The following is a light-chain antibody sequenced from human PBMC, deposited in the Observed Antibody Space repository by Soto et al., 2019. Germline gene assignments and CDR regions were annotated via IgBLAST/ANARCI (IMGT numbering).Light chain of an antibody. Sequence: DIQMTQSPSSLSASVGDRVTISCQASQDLSNRVNWYQQKPGKAPKLLIYDASLLETGVPSRFSGGGSGTDFTFTISSLQPEDFATYYCQQIDNLLFTFGQGTKLEI. CDR1: QDLSNR. CDR3: QQIDNLLFT. V-gene: IGKV1-33*01. J-gene: IGKJ2*01. CDR2: DAS.